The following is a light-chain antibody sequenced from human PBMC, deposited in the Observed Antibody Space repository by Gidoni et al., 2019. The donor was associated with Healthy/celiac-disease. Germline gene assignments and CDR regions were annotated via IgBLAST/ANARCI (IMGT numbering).Light chain of an antibody. CDR3: QQYGSSIFT. V-gene: IGKV3-20*01. Sequence: EIVLTQSPGTLSWSPGERATLSCRASQSVSSSYLAWYQQKPGQAPRLLIYGASSRATGIPDRFSGSGSGTDFTLTISRLEPEDFAVYYCQQYGSSIFTFGPGTKVDIK. CDR1: QSVSSSY. CDR2: GAS. J-gene: IGKJ3*01.